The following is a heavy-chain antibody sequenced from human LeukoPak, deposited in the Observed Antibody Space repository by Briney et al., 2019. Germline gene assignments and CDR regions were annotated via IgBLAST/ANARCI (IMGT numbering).Heavy chain of an antibody. CDR3: ARVRSFGELAFDY. D-gene: IGHD3-10*01. Sequence: SETLFLTCTVSGGSISSYYWSWIRQPPGKGLEWIGYIYYSGSTNYNPSLKSRVTISVDTSKNQFSLKLSSVTAADTAVYYCARVRSFGELAFDYWGQGTLVTVSS. CDR2: IYYSGST. J-gene: IGHJ4*02. V-gene: IGHV4-59*01. CDR1: GGSISSYY.